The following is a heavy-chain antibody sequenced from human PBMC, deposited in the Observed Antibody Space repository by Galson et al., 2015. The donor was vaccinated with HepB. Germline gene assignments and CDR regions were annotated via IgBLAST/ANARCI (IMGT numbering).Heavy chain of an antibody. V-gene: IGHV3-73*01. Sequence: SLRLSCAASGFTFSGSAMHWVRQASGKGLEWVGRIRSKAKSYAPTYAASVKGRFTISRDDAKNTAYLQMNSLKTEDTAVYYCTRLLTGGFGIDWFDPWGQGTLVTVSS. D-gene: IGHD3-10*01. J-gene: IGHJ5*02. CDR2: IRSKAKSYAP. CDR3: TRLLTGGFGIDWFDP. CDR1: GFTFSGSA.